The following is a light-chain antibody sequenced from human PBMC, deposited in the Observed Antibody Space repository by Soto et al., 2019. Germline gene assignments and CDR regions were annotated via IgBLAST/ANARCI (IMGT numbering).Light chain of an antibody. J-gene: IGKJ4*01. Sequence: DIVMTQSPDSLAVSLGERATINCKSSQSVLYSSNNKNHLAWYQQKPGQAPKVVIYWASTRESGVPHRFSGSGSGTDFTLTISSLQAEAVAVYYCYQYFSTPLTFGGGTKVDIK. CDR2: WAS. V-gene: IGKV4-1*01. CDR1: QSVLYSSNNKNH. CDR3: YQYFSTPLT.